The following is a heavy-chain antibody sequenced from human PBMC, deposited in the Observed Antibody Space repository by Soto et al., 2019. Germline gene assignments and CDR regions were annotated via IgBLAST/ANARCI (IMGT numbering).Heavy chain of an antibody. D-gene: IGHD5-12*01. Sequence: GGSLRLSCAASGFTFSSYAMHWDRQAPGKGLEWVAVISYDGSNKYYADSVKGRFTISRDNSKNTLYLQMNSLRAEDTAVYYCARVLGVATITYWGQGTLVTVSS. CDR1: GFTFSSYA. V-gene: IGHV3-30-3*01. J-gene: IGHJ4*02. CDR2: ISYDGSNK. CDR3: ARVLGVATITY.